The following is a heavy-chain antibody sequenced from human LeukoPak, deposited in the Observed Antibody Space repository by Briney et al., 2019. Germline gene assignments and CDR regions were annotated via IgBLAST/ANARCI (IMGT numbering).Heavy chain of an antibody. J-gene: IGHJ6*02. Sequence: GGSLRLSCSASGFTFSNYAMHWVRQAPGKGLEWVAIISYDGSNKYYADSVKGRFTISRDNSKNTLYLQMNSLRAEDTAVYYCAKDIVVVPAAIDYYYYYGMDVWGQGTTVTVS. CDR1: GFTFSNYA. CDR3: AKDIVVVPAAIDYYYYYGMDV. D-gene: IGHD2-2*01. V-gene: IGHV3-30*04. CDR2: ISYDGSNK.